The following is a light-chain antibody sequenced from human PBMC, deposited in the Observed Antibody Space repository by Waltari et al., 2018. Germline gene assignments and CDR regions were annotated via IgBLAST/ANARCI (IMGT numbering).Light chain of an antibody. J-gene: IGLJ3*02. V-gene: IGLV4-69*01. CDR1: SGHSSNI. CDR2: VNSDGSH. CDR3: QTGGHGTWV. Sequence: QLVLTQSPSASASLGASVKLTCTLSSGHSSNIIAWLQQQPEKGPRYLMKVNSDGSHSKGDDFPDRFSGSSCGAERYLTISTVQAEDEADYYCQTGGHGTWVFGGGTKLTVL.